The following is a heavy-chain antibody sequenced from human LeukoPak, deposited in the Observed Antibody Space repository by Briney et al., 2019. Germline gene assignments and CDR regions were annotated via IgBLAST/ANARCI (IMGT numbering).Heavy chain of an antibody. CDR3: ARGSGSYSFDY. J-gene: IGHJ4*02. CDR1: GYTFTRDG. Sequence: ASVKVSCKTSGYTFTRDGISWVRQAPGQGLEWMGWMNPNSGNTGYAQKFQGRVTMTRNTSISTAYMELSSLRSEDTAVYYCARGSGSYSFDYWGQGTLVTVSS. D-gene: IGHD1-26*01. CDR2: MNPNSGNT. V-gene: IGHV1-8*01.